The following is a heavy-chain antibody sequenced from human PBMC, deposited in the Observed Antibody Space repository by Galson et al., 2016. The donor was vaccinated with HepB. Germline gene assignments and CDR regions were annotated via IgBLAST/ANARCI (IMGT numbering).Heavy chain of an antibody. V-gene: IGHV3-48*03. CDR1: GFTFSSYE. CDR2: VSSSGNTI. J-gene: IGHJ4*02. Sequence: SLRLSCAASGFTFSSYEMNWVRQAPGKGLEWVPYVSSSGNTIYYANSVKGRFTTSRANAKNSLYLQMNSLRAEDTAVYYCARYPGYFPGNWGQGTPVTVSS. D-gene: IGHD3-9*01. CDR3: ARYPGYFPGN.